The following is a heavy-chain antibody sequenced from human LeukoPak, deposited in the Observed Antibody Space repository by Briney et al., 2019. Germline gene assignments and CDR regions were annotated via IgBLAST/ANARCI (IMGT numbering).Heavy chain of an antibody. J-gene: IGHJ2*01. CDR3: IRESNYYDSSTSPGYFDL. V-gene: IGHV3-13*04. CDR2: IDTAGGT. D-gene: IGHD3-22*01. CDR1: GLTFRTYD. Sequence: GGSLRLSCAASGLTFRTYDMHWARQVTGEGLECVSAIDTAGGTYYPGSVKGRFTISRENTKNSLYLQMNSLRAGDTAAYYCIRESNYYDSSTSPGYFDLWGRGTLVTVSS.